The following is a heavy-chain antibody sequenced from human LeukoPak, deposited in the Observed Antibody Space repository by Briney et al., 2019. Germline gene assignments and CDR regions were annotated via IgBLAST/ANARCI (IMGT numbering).Heavy chain of an antibody. D-gene: IGHD3-22*01. CDR2: ISYDGSNK. CDR3: AKVGSYHDFDY. V-gene: IGHV3-30*18. CDR1: GFTFSSYA. Sequence: GGSLRLSCAASGFTFSSYAMHWVRQAPGKGLEWVALISYDGSNKYYADSVKGRFTVSRDNSKNTLFLQMNSLRAEDTAVYYCAKVGSYHDFDYWGQGTLVTVSS. J-gene: IGHJ4*02.